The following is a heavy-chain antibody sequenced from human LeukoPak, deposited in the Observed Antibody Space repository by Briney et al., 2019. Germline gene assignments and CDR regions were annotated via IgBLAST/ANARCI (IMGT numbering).Heavy chain of an antibody. CDR3: ARDGSYCSSTSCYYFDY. D-gene: IGHD2-2*01. V-gene: IGHV3-7*01. CDR1: GFTFSSYW. J-gene: IGHJ4*02. Sequence: GGSLRLSCVTSGFTFSSYWMSWVRQTPGKGLEWVANIDQDGSGKNYVDSVKGRLTISRDNAKNSLYLQMNSLRAEDTAVYYCARDGSYCSSTSCYYFDYWGQGTLVTVSS. CDR2: IDQDGSGK.